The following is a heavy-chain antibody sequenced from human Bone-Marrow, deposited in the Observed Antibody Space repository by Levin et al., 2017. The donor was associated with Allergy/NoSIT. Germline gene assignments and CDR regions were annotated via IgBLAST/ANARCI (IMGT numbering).Heavy chain of an antibody. D-gene: IGHD3-3*01. Sequence: PGGSLRLSCAASGFTFSSYGMHWVRQAPGKGLEWVAVISYDGSNKYYADSVKGRFTISRDNSKNTLYLQMNSLRAEDTAVYYCAKDGWTVAQGYYDFWSGYYTPGYYGMDGWGQGTTVTVSS. V-gene: IGHV3-30*18. CDR3: AKDGWTVAQGYYDFWSGYYTPGYYGMDG. CDR2: ISYDGSNK. CDR1: GFTFSSYG. J-gene: IGHJ6*02.